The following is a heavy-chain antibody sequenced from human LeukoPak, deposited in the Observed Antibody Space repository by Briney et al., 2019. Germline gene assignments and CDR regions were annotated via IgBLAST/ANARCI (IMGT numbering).Heavy chain of an antibody. D-gene: IGHD6-13*01. V-gene: IGHV3-30*04. J-gene: IGHJ5*02. CDR2: ISYDGITK. CDR1: GFTFSTYS. CDR3: AKAGQQLGAHNWFDP. Sequence: GGSLRLSCAASGFTFSTYSLHWVRQAPGRGLEWVANISYDGITKNYADSVKGRFTISRDNSKSTLYLQMNSLRAEDTAVYYCAKAGQQLGAHNWFDPWGQGTLVTVSS.